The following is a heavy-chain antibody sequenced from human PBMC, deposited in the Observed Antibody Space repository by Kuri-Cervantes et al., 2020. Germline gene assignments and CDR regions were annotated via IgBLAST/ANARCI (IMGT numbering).Heavy chain of an antibody. D-gene: IGHD3-10*01. CDR2: ISYDGSNK. CDR1: GFTFSSYA. CDR3: AKVKGSGSHNYYYGMDV. Sequence: GESLKISCAASGFTFSSYAMHWVRQAPGKGLEWVAVISYDGSNKYYADSVKGRFTISRNNAKNSLYLQMNSLRAEDTALYYCAKVKGSGSHNYYYGMDVWGQGTTVTVSS. V-gene: IGHV3-30-3*01. J-gene: IGHJ6*02.